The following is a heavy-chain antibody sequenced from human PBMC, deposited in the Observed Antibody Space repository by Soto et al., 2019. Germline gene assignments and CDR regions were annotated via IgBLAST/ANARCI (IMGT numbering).Heavy chain of an antibody. V-gene: IGHV3-74*01. CDR3: ARGGAMRVDY. CDR2: IYFDGITT. J-gene: IGHJ4*02. Sequence: GGSLSRSCPSAGVHFNTHWMHWIRQAPGKGLVWVSRIYFDGITTNYADSVKGRLTVSRDNAKNTVYLHVNTLRDEETAVYYCARGGAMRVDYWGQGTLVTVSS. CDR1: GVHFNTHW.